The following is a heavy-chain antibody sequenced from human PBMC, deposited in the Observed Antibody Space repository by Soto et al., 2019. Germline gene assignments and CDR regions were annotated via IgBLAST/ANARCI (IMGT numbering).Heavy chain of an antibody. J-gene: IGHJ6*02. CDR3: ARDKEVLMKNYGMSX. CDR2: MNVYGTDT. Sequence: LRLSCTAPRFTFGSYLMHWFRQAPGKGLVWVSDMNVYGTDTWYADSLKGRFTISRDNDKKALYLHMTGLRVDDTGVYYCARDKEVLMKNYGMSXWGQGTTVTVS. V-gene: IGHV3-74*01. CDR1: RFTFGSYL.